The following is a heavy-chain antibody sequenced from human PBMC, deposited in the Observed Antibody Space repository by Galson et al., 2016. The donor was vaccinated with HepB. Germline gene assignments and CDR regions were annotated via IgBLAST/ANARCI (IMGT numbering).Heavy chain of an antibody. V-gene: IGHV4-39*01. CDR2: IHYTGNT. CDR3: ARRDTSWYDP. Sequence: SETLSLTCTVSGDSIRKFSYFWGWIRQPPGRGLESIGYIHYTGNTYYNPSLRGRVTMSIDTSKNEFSLNLTSVTAADTAVYFCARRDTSWYDPGGQGILVTASP. J-gene: IGHJ5*02. D-gene: IGHD2-2*01. CDR1: GDSIRKFSYF.